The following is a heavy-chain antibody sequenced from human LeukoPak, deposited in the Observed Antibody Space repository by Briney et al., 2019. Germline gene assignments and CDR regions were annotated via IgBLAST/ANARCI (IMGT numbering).Heavy chain of an antibody. J-gene: IGHJ4*02. V-gene: IGHV4-34*01. CDR2: INHSGST. CDR3: ASRLRDSSGYYSGFDY. Sequence: SETLSLTCTVYGGSLSDYYWSWIRQPPGKGLKWIGEINHSGSTNYNPSLKSRVTISVDTSKNQFSLKLRSVTAADTAVYYCASRLRDSSGYYSGFDYWGQGTLVTVSS. D-gene: IGHD3-22*01. CDR1: GGSLSDYY.